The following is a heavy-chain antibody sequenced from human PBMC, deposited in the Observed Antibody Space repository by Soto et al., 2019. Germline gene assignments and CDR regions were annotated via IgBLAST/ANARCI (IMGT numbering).Heavy chain of an antibody. CDR1: GYTLTELS. D-gene: IGHD6-13*01. V-gene: IGHV1-24*01. Sequence: ASLKVSCKVSGYTLTELSMHWVRQAPGKGLEWMGGFDPEDGETIYAQKFQGRVTMTEDTSTDTAYMELSSLRSEDTSVYYCVTALANLAAAGTSVYWGQGSLVTGFS. J-gene: IGHJ4*02. CDR3: VTALANLAAAGTSVY. CDR2: FDPEDGET.